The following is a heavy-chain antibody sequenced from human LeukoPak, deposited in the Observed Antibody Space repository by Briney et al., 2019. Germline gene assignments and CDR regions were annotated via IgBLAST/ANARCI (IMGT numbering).Heavy chain of an antibody. Sequence: GGSLRLSCAASGFTFSSYSMNWVRQAPGKGLEWVSSISSSSSYIYYADSVKGRFTISRDNAKNSLYLQMNSLRAEDTAVYYCARDRDDFWSGYADAYYLDYWGQGTLVTVSS. D-gene: IGHD3-3*01. J-gene: IGHJ4*02. CDR1: GFTFSSYS. CDR3: ARDRDDFWSGYADAYYLDY. V-gene: IGHV3-21*01. CDR2: ISSSSSYI.